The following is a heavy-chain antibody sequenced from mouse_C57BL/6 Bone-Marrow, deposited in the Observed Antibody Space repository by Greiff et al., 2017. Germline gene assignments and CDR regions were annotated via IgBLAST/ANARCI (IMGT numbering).Heavy chain of an antibody. CDR1: GFNIKDVY. CDR3: TNYDKGY. J-gene: IGHJ2*01. Sequence: VQLQQSGAELVRPGASVKLSCTASGFNIKDVYMHWVKQRPEQGLEWIGWIDPENGDTEYASKFQGKATITADTSSNTAYLQLSSLTSEDTPVYYCTNYDKGYWDQGTTLTVSS. D-gene: IGHD2-4*01. V-gene: IGHV14-4*01. CDR2: IDPENGDT.